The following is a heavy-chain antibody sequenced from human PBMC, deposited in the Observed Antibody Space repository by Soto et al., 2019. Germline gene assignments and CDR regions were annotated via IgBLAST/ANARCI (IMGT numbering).Heavy chain of an antibody. CDR2: ISAYNGNT. J-gene: IGHJ4*02. V-gene: IGHV1-18*01. Sequence: ASVKVSCKASGYTFTSYGISWVRQAPGQGLEWMGWISAYNGNTNYAQKLQGRVTMTTDTSTSTAYMELRSLRSDDTAVYYCASSYSSSWSYYFDYWGQGTLVTVSS. D-gene: IGHD6-13*01. CDR1: GYTFTSYG. CDR3: ASSYSSSWSYYFDY.